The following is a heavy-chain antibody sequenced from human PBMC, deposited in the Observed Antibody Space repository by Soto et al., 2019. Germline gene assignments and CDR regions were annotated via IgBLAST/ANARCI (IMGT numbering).Heavy chain of an antibody. Sequence: GGSLRLSCAASGFTFSSYAMSWVRQAPGKGLEWVSAISGSGGSTYYADSVKGRFTISRDNSKNTLYLQMNSLRAEDTAVYYCAKVKEGLRESHQLERRVQHASRSFDIWGQGTMVTVSS. CDR2: ISGSGGST. D-gene: IGHD1-1*01. CDR1: GFTFSSYA. V-gene: IGHV3-23*01. CDR3: AKVKEGLRESHQLERRVQHASRSFDI. J-gene: IGHJ3*02.